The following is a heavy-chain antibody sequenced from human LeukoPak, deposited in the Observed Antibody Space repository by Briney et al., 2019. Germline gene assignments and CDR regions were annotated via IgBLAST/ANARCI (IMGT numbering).Heavy chain of an antibody. D-gene: IGHD5-12*01. CDR3: ARQAYSGYEFDY. J-gene: IGHJ4*02. V-gene: IGHV5-51*01. Sequence: GESLKISCKGSGYSFTSYWIGGVRQMPGKGREGRGIIYPGDSDTRYSPSFQGQVTISADKSISTAYLQWSSLKASDTAMYYCARQAYSGYEFDYWGQGTLVTVSS. CDR2: IYPGDSDT. CDR1: GYSFTSYW.